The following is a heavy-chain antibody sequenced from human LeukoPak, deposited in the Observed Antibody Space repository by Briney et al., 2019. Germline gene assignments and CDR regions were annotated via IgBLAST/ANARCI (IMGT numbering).Heavy chain of an antibody. CDR2: ISGSNGNT. CDR3: ARVLVDVEVLDHSLYSYNYHYIDV. Sequence: ASVKVSCKTSGYSFNRYGITWVRQAPGQGFEWSGWISGSNGNTNYAERMQGRVTMTTDTSTNTAYMELRNLRYDDTAVYFCARVLVDVEVLDHSLYSYNYHYIDVWGRGTTVIVSS. V-gene: IGHV1-18*01. D-gene: IGHD3/OR15-3a*01. CDR1: GYSFNRYG. J-gene: IGHJ6*03.